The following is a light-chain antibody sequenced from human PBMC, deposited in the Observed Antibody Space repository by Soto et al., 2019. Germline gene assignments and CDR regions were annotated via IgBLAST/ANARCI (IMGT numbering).Light chain of an antibody. CDR2: GAS. J-gene: IGKJ4*01. CDR1: QSVSSN. CDR3: QQYNNWPPIT. V-gene: IGKV3D-15*01. Sequence: EIVMTQSPGTLSVSPGEGATLSCRASQSVSSNVAWYQQKPGQAPRLLIYGASTRATGIPARFSGSGSGTDFTLTISSLQSEDFAVYYCQQYNNWPPITFGGGTKVDNK.